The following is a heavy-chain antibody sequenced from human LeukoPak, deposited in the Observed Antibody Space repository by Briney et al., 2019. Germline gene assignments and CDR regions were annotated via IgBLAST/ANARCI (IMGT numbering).Heavy chain of an antibody. J-gene: IGHJ4*02. CDR3: ARGVFYYDTSGRGYYFDC. CDR2: IYTSGGT. CDR1: GGPIGSYY. D-gene: IGHD3-22*01. Sequence: SETLSLTCTVSGGPIGSYYWSWIRQPAGKGLEWIGRIYTSGGTVYNPSLKSRVTMSVDTPKNQFSLKLSSVTAADTAVYYCARGVFYYDTSGRGYYFDCWGQGTLVTVSS. V-gene: IGHV4-4*07.